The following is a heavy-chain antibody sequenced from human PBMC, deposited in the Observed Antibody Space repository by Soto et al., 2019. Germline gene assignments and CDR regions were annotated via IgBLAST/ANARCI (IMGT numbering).Heavy chain of an antibody. CDR3: ARAVGPLVTTPDY. D-gene: IGHD4-17*01. V-gene: IGHV3-53*01. CDR1: VCTVSSNY. CDR2: IYSGGST. J-gene: IGHJ4*02. Sequence: PVGAVRLSCASSVCTVSSNYMSWVRHSPGKWLEWVSVIYSGGSTYYAHSVKGRFTISRDNSKNTLYPQMNSLRAEDTAVYYCARAVGPLVTTPDYWGQGSLVTV.